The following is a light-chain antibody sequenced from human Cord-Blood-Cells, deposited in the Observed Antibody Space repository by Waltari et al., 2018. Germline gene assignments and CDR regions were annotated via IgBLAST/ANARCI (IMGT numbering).Light chain of an antibody. Sequence: EIVMTQSPATLSVSPGERATLSCRASQSVSSNLAWYQQTPGQAPRLLIDGASTRATGIPGRFRGSGSGTEFTLTISSRQCEDVAGYYCQQYNNWPRTFGQGTKVEIK. CDR3: QQYNNWPRT. J-gene: IGKJ1*01. CDR1: QSVSSN. V-gene: IGKV3-15*01. CDR2: GAS.